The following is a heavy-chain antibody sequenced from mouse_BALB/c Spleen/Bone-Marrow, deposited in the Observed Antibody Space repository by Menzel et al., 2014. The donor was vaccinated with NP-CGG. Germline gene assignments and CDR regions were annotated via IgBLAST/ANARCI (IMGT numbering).Heavy chain of an antibody. Sequence: EVKLMESGGGLVQPGGSLKLSCAASGFTFSSYGMSWVRQTPDKRLELVATINNNDGNTYYPDSVKGRFTISRDNAKNTLYLQMSSLKSEGTAMYYCARDNYGSRFDYWGQGTTLTVSS. D-gene: IGHD1-1*01. CDR1: GFTFSSYG. J-gene: IGHJ2*01. V-gene: IGHV5-6-3*01. CDR2: INNNDGNT. CDR3: ARDNYGSRFDY.